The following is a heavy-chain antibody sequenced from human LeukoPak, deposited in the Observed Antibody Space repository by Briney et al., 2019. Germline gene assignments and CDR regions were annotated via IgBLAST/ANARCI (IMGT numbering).Heavy chain of an antibody. Sequence: GGSLRLSCAASGFTFSSYAMSWVRQAPGKGLEWVSAIYTGGTTYYADSVKGRFTISRDNSKNTLCLQMNSLRAEDTAVYYCARDKLGSGYSSDFDYWGQGTLVTVSS. D-gene: IGHD6-19*01. J-gene: IGHJ4*02. CDR1: GFTFSSYA. CDR2: IYTGGTT. V-gene: IGHV3-66*02. CDR3: ARDKLGSGYSSDFDY.